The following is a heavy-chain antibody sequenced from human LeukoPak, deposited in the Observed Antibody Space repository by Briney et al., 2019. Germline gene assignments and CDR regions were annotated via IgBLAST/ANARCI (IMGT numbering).Heavy chain of an antibody. D-gene: IGHD5/OR15-5a*01. CDR3: ARDRLRQGYNWFDP. Sequence: PGGSLRLSCAASGPTFSSYAMHWVRQAPGKGLGWVAVISYDGSNKYYADSVKGRFTISRDNSKNTLYLQMNSLRAEDTAVYYCARDRLRQGYNWFDPWGQGTLVTVSS. CDR2: ISYDGSNK. V-gene: IGHV3-30-3*01. J-gene: IGHJ5*02. CDR1: GPTFSSYA.